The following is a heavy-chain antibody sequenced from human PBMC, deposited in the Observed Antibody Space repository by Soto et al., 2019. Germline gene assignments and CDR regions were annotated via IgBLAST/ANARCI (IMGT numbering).Heavy chain of an antibody. CDR3: ARLHDYQNWFDP. CDR2: IYYSGST. J-gene: IGHJ5*02. Sequence: SETLSLTCTVSGGSISSSSYYWGWIRQPPGKGLEWIGSIYYSGSTYYNPSLKSRVTISVDTSKNQFSLKLSSVTAADTAVYYCARLHDYQNWFDPWGQGTLVTVSS. CDR1: GGSISSSSYY. V-gene: IGHV4-39*01. D-gene: IGHD4-17*01.